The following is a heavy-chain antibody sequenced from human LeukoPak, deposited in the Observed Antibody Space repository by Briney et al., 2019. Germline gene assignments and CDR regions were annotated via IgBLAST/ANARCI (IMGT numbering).Heavy chain of an antibody. V-gene: IGHV3-30*02. CDR2: IRYDGNSK. D-gene: IGHD4/OR15-4a*01. Sequence: SGGSLRLSCAVSGFPFNTCAMHWVRQAPGKGLEWVAYIRYDGNSKNYADSVKGRFTISRDNSKDMLYLQMNSLRPEDTAVYYCANGDLCGANTPLPKYNWFDPWGEGILVTVSS. J-gene: IGHJ5*02. CDR1: GFPFNTCA. CDR3: ANGDLCGANTPLPKYNWFDP.